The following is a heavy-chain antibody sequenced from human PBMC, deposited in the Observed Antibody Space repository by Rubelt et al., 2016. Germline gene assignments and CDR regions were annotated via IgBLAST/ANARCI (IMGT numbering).Heavy chain of an antibody. D-gene: IGHD3-22*01. V-gene: IGHV4-59*01. CDR2: ISYSGST. J-gene: IGHJ4*02. CDR1: GGSITSYY. CDR3: ASGGYYYDSSGLD. Sequence: QVQLQESGPGLVKPSETLSLTCNFSGGSITSYYWTWIRQPPGKGLAWIGSISYSGSTSYNPSLKSRFTKSVATTKSKFSLNLSSVTAADTAVYYCASGGYYYDSSGLDWGQGTLVTVSS.